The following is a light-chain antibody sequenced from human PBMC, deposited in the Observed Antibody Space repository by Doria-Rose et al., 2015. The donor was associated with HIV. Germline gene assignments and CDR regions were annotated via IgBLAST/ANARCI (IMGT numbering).Light chain of an antibody. Sequence: DIQVTQSPSSLSASVGDRVTITCRASQSISSYLNWYQQKPGKAPKLLIYAASSLQSGVPSRFSGSGSGTDFTLTISSLQPEDFAAYYCQQSCCTPSTFGQGNKLEIK. V-gene: IGKV1-39*01. CDR3: QQSCCTPST. J-gene: IGKJ2*02. CDR1: QSISSY. CDR2: AAS.